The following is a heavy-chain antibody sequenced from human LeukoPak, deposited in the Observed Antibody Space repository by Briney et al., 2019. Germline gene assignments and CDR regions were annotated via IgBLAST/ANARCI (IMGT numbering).Heavy chain of an antibody. V-gene: IGHV1-18*01. D-gene: IGHD2-8*01. CDR3: ARGGHCTKGVCYIFDY. J-gene: IGHJ4*02. CDR2: VSPYDGRT. Sequence: VSVKVSCKASGYMFTSYGISWVRQAPGQGLEWMGWVSPYDGRTNYAQKLQGRVTMTTDTSTSTAYMELRSLRSDDTAVYYCARGGHCTKGVCYIFDYWGQGALVTVSS. CDR1: GYMFTSYG.